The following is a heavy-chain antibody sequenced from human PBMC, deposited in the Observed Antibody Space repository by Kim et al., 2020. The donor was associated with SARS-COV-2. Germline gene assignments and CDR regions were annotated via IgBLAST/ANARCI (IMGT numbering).Heavy chain of an antibody. CDR2: ISSSSII. V-gene: IGHV3-48*01. J-gene: IGHJ3*02. Sequence: GGSLRLSCAASGFTFSSYSMNWVRQAPGKGLEWVSYISSSSIIYYAYSVTGRFTISRDNAKNSLYLQMNRLSVEDTAVYYCASATPRSSGYYKDAFDIWGQGTMVTVSS. D-gene: IGHD3-22*01. CDR1: GFTFSSYS. CDR3: ASATPRSSGYYKDAFDI.